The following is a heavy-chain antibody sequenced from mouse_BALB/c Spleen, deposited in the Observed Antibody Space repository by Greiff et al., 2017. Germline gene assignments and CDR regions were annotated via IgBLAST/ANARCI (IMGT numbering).Heavy chain of an antibody. Sequence: QVQLQQSGPGLVKPGASVKISCKASGYAFSSSWMSWVKQRPGQGLEWIGRIYPGDGDTNYNGKFKGKAILTADKSSSTAYMQLSSLTSVDSAVFFCAREGDGYPHFDDWGQGTPVTVSS. CDR2: IYPGDGDT. J-gene: IGHJ2*01. D-gene: IGHD2-3*01. CDR1: GYAFSSSW. V-gene: IGHV1-82*01. CDR3: AREGDGYPHFDD.